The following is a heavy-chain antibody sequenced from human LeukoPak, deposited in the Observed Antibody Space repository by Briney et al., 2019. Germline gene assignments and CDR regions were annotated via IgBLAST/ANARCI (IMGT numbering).Heavy chain of an antibody. Sequence: GGSLRLSCAASGFTFRSYWMTWVRQAPGKGLEWVANIKQDGSEKYYVESVEGRFTISRDNAKNSLPLQMNSLRVEDTAVYYCARERYASGWPRWYWGQGTLVTVSS. V-gene: IGHV3-7*01. CDR3: ARERYASGWPRWY. D-gene: IGHD6-19*01. CDR1: GFTFRSYW. CDR2: IKQDGSEK. J-gene: IGHJ4*02.